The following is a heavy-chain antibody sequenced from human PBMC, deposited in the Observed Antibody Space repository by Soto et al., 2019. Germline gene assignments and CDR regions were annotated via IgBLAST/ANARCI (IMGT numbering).Heavy chain of an antibody. CDR3: ARDLAGAEAGTSAY. V-gene: IGHV1-18*01. CDR1: GYTFTSYG. D-gene: IGHD6-19*01. Sequence: APVKVSCKASGYTFTSYGISWVRQAPGQGLEWMGWISAYNGNTNYAQKLQGRVTMTTDTSTSTAYMELRSLRSDDTAVYYCARDLAGAEAGTSAYWGQGTLVTVSS. CDR2: ISAYNGNT. J-gene: IGHJ4*02.